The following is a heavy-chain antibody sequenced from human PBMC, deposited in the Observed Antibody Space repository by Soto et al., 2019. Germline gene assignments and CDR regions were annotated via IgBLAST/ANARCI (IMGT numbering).Heavy chain of an antibody. D-gene: IGHD1-26*01. Sequence: EVQLVESGGGLVQPGGSLRLSCAASGLTFSSYWMHWVRQAPGKGLVWVSRIDSDGSGTSYGDSVKGRFTISRDNAKNTRYLQMNSLRAEDTAVYYCASTVGATIDYWGQGTLVTVSS. J-gene: IGHJ4*02. V-gene: IGHV3-74*01. CDR2: IDSDGSGT. CDR1: GLTFSSYW. CDR3: ASTVGATIDY.